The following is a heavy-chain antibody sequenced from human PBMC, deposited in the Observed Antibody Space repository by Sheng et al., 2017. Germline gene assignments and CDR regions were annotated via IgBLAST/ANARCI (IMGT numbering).Heavy chain of an antibody. CDR1: GFTFSSYA. CDR3: AKALIAPRYSDSWFDP. V-gene: IGHV3-23*04. J-gene: IGHJ5*02. CDR2: ISGSGGST. Sequence: EVQLEESGGGLVQPGGSLRLSCAASGFTFSSYAMSWVRQAPGKGLEWVSAISGSGGSTYYADSVKGRFTISRDNSKNTLYLQMNSLRAEDTAVYYCAKALIAPRYSDSWFDPWGQGTLVTVSS. D-gene: IGHD1-1*01.